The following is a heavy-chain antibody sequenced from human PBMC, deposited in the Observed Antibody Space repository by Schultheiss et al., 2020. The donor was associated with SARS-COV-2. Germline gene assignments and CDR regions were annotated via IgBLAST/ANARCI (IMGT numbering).Heavy chain of an antibody. J-gene: IGHJ5*02. CDR2: IYYSGST. Sequence: SETLSLTCTVSGGSISSYYWSWIRQPPGKGLEWIGYIYYSGSTNYNPSLKSRVTISVDTSKNQFSLKLSSVTAADTAVYYCARHGSAAIRQGWFDPWGQGTLVTVSS. CDR3: ARHGSAAIRQGWFDP. D-gene: IGHD2-2*01. CDR1: GGSISSYY. V-gene: IGHV4-59*08.